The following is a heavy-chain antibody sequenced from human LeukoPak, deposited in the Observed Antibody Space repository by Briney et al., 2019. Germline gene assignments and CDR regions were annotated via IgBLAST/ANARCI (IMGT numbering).Heavy chain of an antibody. CDR2: ISPDGSEK. Sequence: GGSLRLSCAASGFTFSRSWMSWVRQAPGKGLEWVGNISPDGSEKYYMNSVKGRFTISRDNARNSLYLQMDSLRVVDTAVYYCARDLARADWFDPWGQGTLVTVSS. CDR1: GFTFSRSW. V-gene: IGHV3-7*01. CDR3: ARDLARADWFDP. D-gene: IGHD3-3*02. J-gene: IGHJ5*02.